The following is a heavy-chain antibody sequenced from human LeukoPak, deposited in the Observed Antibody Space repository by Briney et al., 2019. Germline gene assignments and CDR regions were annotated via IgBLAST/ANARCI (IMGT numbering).Heavy chain of an antibody. Sequence: GGSLRLSCAASGFTFTTYAMSWVRQAPGKGLEWVSSITGIGSSTYYADSVKGRFTISRDSSKHTLYLQMNSLRAEDTAVYYCAELGITMIGGVWGKGTTVTISS. J-gene: IGHJ6*04. CDR1: GFTFTTYA. D-gene: IGHD3-10*02. V-gene: IGHV3-23*01. CDR2: ITGIGSST. CDR3: AELGITMIGGV.